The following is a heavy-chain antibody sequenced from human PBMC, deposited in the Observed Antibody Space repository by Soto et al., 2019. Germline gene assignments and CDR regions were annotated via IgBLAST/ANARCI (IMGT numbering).Heavy chain of an antibody. CDR3: ARDLDHFNRGSYRYPNGMDV. D-gene: IGHD3-16*02. CDR1: GFTFSDYY. Sequence: QVPLVESGGGLVKPGGSLRLSCAASGFTFSDYYMSWIRQAPGKGLEWVSYISSSSSYTNYADSVKGRFTISRDNAKNSLYLQMNSLRAEDTAVYYCARDLDHFNRGSYRYPNGMDVWGQGTTVTVSS. CDR2: ISSSSSYT. J-gene: IGHJ6*02. V-gene: IGHV3-11*06.